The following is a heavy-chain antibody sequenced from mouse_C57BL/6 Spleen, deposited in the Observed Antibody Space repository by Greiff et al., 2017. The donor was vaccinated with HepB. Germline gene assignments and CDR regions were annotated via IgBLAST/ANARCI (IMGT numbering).Heavy chain of an antibody. Sequence: QVQLQQPGAELVKPGASVKLSCKASGYTFTSYWMQWVKQRPGQGLEWIGEIDPSDSYTNYNQKFKGKATLTVDTSSSTAYMQLSSLTSEDSAVYYCARSPCYAMDYWGQGTSVTVSS. V-gene: IGHV1-50*01. CDR1: GYTFTSYW. CDR3: ARSPCYAMDY. J-gene: IGHJ4*01. CDR2: IDPSDSYT.